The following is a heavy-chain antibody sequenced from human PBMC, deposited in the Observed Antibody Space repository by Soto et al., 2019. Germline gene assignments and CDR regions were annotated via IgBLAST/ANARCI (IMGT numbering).Heavy chain of an antibody. CDR1: GFTFSSYD. CDR3: AKESTVGSPGDYFDS. D-gene: IGHD1-26*01. J-gene: IGHJ4*02. CDR2: IGVYANT. Sequence: LRLSCAASGFTFSSYDMNWVRQAPGKGLEWVSAIGVYANTYYADSVKGRFTISRDDSRNTVHLQLNSLRVDDMAVYYCAKESTVGSPGDYFDSWGQGTLVTVSS. V-gene: IGHV3-23*01.